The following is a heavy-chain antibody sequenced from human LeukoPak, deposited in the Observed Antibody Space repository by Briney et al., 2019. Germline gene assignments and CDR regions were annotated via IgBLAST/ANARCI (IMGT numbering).Heavy chain of an antibody. Sequence: GASVKVSCKASGYTFTSYGISWVRQAPGQGLEWMGRINPNSGGTNYAQKFQGRVTMTRDTSISTAYMELSRLRSDDTAVYYCARINCSSTSCLYYFDYWGQGTLVTVSS. J-gene: IGHJ4*02. V-gene: IGHV1-2*06. D-gene: IGHD2-2*01. CDR3: ARINCSSTSCLYYFDY. CDR1: GYTFTSYG. CDR2: INPNSGGT.